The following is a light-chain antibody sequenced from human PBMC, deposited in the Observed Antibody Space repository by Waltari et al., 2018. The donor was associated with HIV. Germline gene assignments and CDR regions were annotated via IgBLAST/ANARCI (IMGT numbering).Light chain of an antibody. CDR1: TPKSPRKT. Sequence: QAGPAQPPSASGTPGQRDTTAGAGSTPKSPRKTASGYQQLPGTAPTLLIYLNNERPSGVPDRVSAGMSGPSASLVIRGGRSEAEADYSCAVWAARGGGGAFGTGTKVPVL. CDR2: LNN. J-gene: IGLJ1*01. V-gene: IGLV1-44*01. CDR3: AVWAARGGGGA.